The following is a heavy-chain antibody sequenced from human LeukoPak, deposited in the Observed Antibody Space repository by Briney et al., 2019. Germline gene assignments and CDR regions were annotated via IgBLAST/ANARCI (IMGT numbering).Heavy chain of an antibody. J-gene: IGHJ3*02. CDR2: IYYSGST. V-gene: IGHV4-39*01. D-gene: IGHD3-22*01. CDR3: ARLGTYYYDSSGYPDI. Sequence: SETLSLTCTVSGGSISSSSYYWGWIRQPPGKGLEWIGSIYYSGSTYYNPSLKSRVTISVDTSKNQFSLKLSPVTAADTAVYYCARLGTYYYDSSGYPDIWGQGTMVTVSS. CDR1: GGSISSSSYY.